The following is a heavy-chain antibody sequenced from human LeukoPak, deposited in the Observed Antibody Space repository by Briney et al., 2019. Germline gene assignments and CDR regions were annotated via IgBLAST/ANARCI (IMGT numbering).Heavy chain of an antibody. D-gene: IGHD5-24*01. CDR1: GFTFSNYA. J-gene: IGHJ4*02. V-gene: IGHV3-23*01. Sequence: GGSLRLSCAASGFTFSNYAMSWVRQAPGKGLEWVSVISGSGGSTYYADSVEGRFTISRDNSKNTLYLQMNSLIAEDTAVYYCAKSGYNRFDYWGQGTRVTVSS. CDR3: AKSGYNRFDY. CDR2: ISGSGGST.